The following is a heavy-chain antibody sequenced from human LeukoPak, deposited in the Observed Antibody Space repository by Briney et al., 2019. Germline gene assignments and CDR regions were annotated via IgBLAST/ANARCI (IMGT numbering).Heavy chain of an antibody. V-gene: IGHV3-21*01. J-gene: IGHJ6*03. D-gene: IGHD3-3*01. CDR1: GFSFSSYS. CDR3: ARAYYDFWSGYPLGDYYYMDV. CDR2: ISSSSSYI. Sequence: PGGSLRLSCAASGFSFSSYSMKWVRQAPGKGLEWVSSISSSSSYIYYADSVKGRFTISRDNAKNSLYLQMNSLRAEDTAVYYCARAYYDFWSGYPLGDYYYMDVWGKGTTVTVSS.